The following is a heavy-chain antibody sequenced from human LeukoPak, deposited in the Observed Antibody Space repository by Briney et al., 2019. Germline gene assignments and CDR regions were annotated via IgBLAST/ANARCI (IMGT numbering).Heavy chain of an antibody. CDR1: GGSFSGYY. J-gene: IGHJ6*02. V-gene: IGHV4-34*01. D-gene: IGHD3-3*01. Sequence: SETLSLTCAVYGGSFSGYYWSWIRQPPGKGLEWIGEINHSGSTNYNPSLKSRVTISVDTSKNQFSLKLSSVTAADTAVYYCASMKLRLLPGYYYYYGMDVWGQGTTVTVSS. CDR2: INHSGST. CDR3: ASMKLRLLPGYYYYYGMDV.